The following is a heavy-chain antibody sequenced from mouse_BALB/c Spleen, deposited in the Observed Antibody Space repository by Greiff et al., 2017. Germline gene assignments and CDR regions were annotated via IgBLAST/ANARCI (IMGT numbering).Heavy chain of an antibody. CDR3: ARSFYGPFDY. D-gene: IGHD2-10*01. Sequence: EVQVVESGGGLVKPGGSLKLSCAASGFTFSDYYMYWVRQTPEKRLEWVATISDGGSYTYYPDSVKGRFTISRDNAKNNLYLQMSSLKSEDTAMYYCARSFYGPFDYWGQGTTLTVSS. J-gene: IGHJ2*01. CDR2: ISDGGSYT. V-gene: IGHV5-4*02. CDR1: GFTFSDYY.